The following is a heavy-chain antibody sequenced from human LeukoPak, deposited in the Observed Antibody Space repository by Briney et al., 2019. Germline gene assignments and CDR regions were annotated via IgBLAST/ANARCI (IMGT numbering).Heavy chain of an antibody. CDR2: INHSGST. D-gene: IGHD6-13*01. V-gene: IGHV4-34*01. CDR1: DGSFSAYY. Sequence: SETLSLTCAVYDGSFSAYYWSWIRQPPGKGLEWIGEINHSGSTNYNPSLKSRVTISVDTSKNQFSLKLSSVTAADTAVYYCASHGKAAITAAGTGGVDWFDPWGQGTLVTVSS. J-gene: IGHJ5*02. CDR3: ASHGKAAITAAGTGGVDWFDP.